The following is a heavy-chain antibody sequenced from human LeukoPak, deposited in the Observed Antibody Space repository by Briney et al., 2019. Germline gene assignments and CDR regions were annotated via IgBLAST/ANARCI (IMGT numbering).Heavy chain of an antibody. Sequence: SETLSLTCTVSGGSISSGNYYYSWIRQPPGKGREWIGYIYYSGSTYYNPSLKSRSTISVDTSKNQFSLKLSSVTAADTAVYYCASYYHGFDYWGQGTLVTVSS. CDR1: GGSISSGNYY. J-gene: IGHJ4*02. CDR2: IYYSGST. D-gene: IGHD3-10*01. V-gene: IGHV4-30-4*01. CDR3: ASYYHGFDY.